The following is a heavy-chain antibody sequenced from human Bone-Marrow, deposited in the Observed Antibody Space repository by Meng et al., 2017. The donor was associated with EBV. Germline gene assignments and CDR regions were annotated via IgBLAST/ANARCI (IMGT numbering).Heavy chain of an antibody. D-gene: IGHD6-19*01. CDR3: AGGWAPDY. CDR1: GYNFRNYF. J-gene: IGHJ4*02. V-gene: IGHV1-2*06. Sequence: QVQLVQSGAEEKKPGASVKVSCKASGYNFRNYFMHWVRQAPGQGLEYMGRINPLTGGTNYVQKFQGRVTVTRDTSISTFYMELSSLTFDDTAVYYCAGGWAPDYWGQGTLVTVSS. CDR2: INPLTGGT.